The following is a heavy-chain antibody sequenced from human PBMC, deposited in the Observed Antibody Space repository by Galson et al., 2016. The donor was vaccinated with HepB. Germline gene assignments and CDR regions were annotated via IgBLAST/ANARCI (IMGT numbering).Heavy chain of an antibody. D-gene: IGHD3-22*01. CDR1: GFTFSKYS. J-gene: IGHJ4*02. V-gene: IGHV3-21*01. CDR2: ISLSSSYI. Sequence: SLRLSCAASGFTFSKYSMHWVRQAPGMRLEWVSSISLSSSYIYCADSVQGRFTISRDNAKNSLYLQMNSLRAEDTAVYYCVRDKEDSSGYFGYWGQGTLVTVAS. CDR3: VRDKEDSSGYFGY.